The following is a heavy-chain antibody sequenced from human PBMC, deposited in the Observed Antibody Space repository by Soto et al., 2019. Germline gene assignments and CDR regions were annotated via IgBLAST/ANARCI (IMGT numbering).Heavy chain of an antibody. CDR1: GYSFNNYA. V-gene: IGHV1-18*01. CDR3: ARLFVLGVTIAFFDI. Sequence: VQLVQSGAEVKKPGASVTVSCKASGYSFNNYAIAWVRQAPGQGLEWMGWITVYNSNTNYAEQVQDRVTMTTDTATNTAYMELRSLKSDDTAVYFCARLFVLGVTIAFFDIWGQGTLVTVSS. J-gene: IGHJ4*02. D-gene: IGHD3-10*01. CDR2: ITVYNSNT.